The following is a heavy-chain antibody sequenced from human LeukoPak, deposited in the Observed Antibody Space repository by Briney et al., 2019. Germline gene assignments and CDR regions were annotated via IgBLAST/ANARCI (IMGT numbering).Heavy chain of an antibody. CDR2: IYSGGST. J-gene: IGHJ2*01. Sequence: GGSLRLSCAASGFTVSSNYMSWVRQAPGKGLEWVSVIYSGGSTYYADSVKGRFTISRDNSKNTLYLQMNSLRAEDTAVYYCAKDFGYIYDILSGYFDLWGRGTLVTVSS. V-gene: IGHV3-53*05. D-gene: IGHD3-9*01. CDR3: AKDFGYIYDILSGYFDL. CDR1: GFTVSSNY.